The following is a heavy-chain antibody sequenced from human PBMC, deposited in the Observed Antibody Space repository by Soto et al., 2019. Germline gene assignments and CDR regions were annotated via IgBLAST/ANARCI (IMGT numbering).Heavy chain of an antibody. CDR2: ISDSGGSS. CDR3: TKGGDSWSGYAQH. Sequence: GGSLRLSCAASGFSFGNYVLNWVRQAPGKGLEWVSGISDSGGSSSSADSVKGRFTVSRDNSKNTLYLQMDSLTGDDTAVYYCTKGGDSWSGYAQHWGQGALVTVSS. J-gene: IGHJ1*01. D-gene: IGHD3-3*01. V-gene: IGHV3-23*01. CDR1: GFSFGNYV.